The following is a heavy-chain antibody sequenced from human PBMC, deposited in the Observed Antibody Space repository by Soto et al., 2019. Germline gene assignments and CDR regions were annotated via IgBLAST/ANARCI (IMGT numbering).Heavy chain of an antibody. CDR1: GGSFSGYY. J-gene: IGHJ4*02. D-gene: IGHD3-22*01. CDR2: INHSGST. V-gene: IGHV4-34*01. CDR3: ARGRTYYYDSSGPYYFDY. Sequence: SETLSLTCAVYGGSFSGYYWSWIRQPPGKGLEWIGEINHSGSTNYNPSLKSRVTISVDTSKNQFSLKLSSVTAADTAVYYCARGRTYYYDSSGPYYFDYWGQGTLVTVS.